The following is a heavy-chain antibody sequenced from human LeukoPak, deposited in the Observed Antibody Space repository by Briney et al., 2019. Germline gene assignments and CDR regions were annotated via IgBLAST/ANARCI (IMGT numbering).Heavy chain of an antibody. CDR1: GFTFNSYS. J-gene: IGHJ6*03. D-gene: IGHD3-10*01. CDR3: AKSGSYMTYYYYMDV. Sequence: PGGSLRLSCAASGFTFNSYSMNWVRQAPGKGLEWVSAISGSGGSTYYADSVKGRFTISRDKSKNTLYLQMNSLRAEDTAVYYCAKSGSYMTYYYYMDVWGKGTTVTVSS. V-gene: IGHV3-23*01. CDR2: ISGSGGST.